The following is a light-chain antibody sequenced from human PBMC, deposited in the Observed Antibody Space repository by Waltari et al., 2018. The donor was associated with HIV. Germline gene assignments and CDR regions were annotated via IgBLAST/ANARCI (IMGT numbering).Light chain of an antibody. J-gene: IGLJ2*01. CDR3: GTWDSSLSAVL. CDR1: NSNIGNNF. CDR2: DVN. Sequence: QSVLTQPPSVSAVAGQKVTISCSGSNSNIGNNFVSWYQQLPGTAPKLLIYDVNSRPSGIPDRFSGSKSDTSDTLDITGLQTGDDADYYCGTWDSSLSAVLFGGGTKLTVL. V-gene: IGLV1-51*01.